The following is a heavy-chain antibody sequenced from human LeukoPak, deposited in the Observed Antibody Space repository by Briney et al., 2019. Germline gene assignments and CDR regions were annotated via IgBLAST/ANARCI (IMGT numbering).Heavy chain of an antibody. CDR2: ISYDGSNK. Sequence: GGSLRLSCAASGFTFSSYAMHWVRQAPGKGLEWVAVISYDGSNKYYADSVKGRFTISRDNSKNTLYLQMNSLRAEDTAVYYCAKGGYCSSTSCFSHWGQGTLVTVSS. CDR1: GFTFSSYA. J-gene: IGHJ4*02. D-gene: IGHD2-2*01. V-gene: IGHV3-30-3*01. CDR3: AKGGYCSSTSCFSH.